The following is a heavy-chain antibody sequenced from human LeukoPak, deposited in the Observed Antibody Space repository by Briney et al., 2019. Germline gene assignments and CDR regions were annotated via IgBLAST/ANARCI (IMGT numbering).Heavy chain of an antibody. V-gene: IGHV4-59*08. D-gene: IGHD5-24*01. CDR3: ARHGSRDGYNLGYFDY. CDR2: IYYSGST. J-gene: IGHJ4*02. Sequence: SETLSLTCTVSGGSISSYYWSWIRQPPGKGLEGIGYIYYSGSTNYNPSLKSRVTISVDTSKNQFSLKLSSVTAADTAVYYCARHGSRDGYNLGYFDYWGQGTLVTVSS. CDR1: GGSISSYY.